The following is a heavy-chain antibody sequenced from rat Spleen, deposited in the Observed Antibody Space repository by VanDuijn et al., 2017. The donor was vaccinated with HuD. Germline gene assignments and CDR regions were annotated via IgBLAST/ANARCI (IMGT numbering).Heavy chain of an antibody. D-gene: IGHD1-11*01. CDR1: GFTFNNYW. V-gene: IGHV5-31*01. CDR3: TRDERLRYGGYSRAYYFDY. Sequence: EVQLVESGGGLVQPGRSLKLSCVASGFTFNNYWMTWIRQAPGKGLEWVASITNTGGSTYYPDSVKGRFTISEGNAKSTLYLQRNSVRSEDTATYYCTRDERLRYGGYSRAYYFDYWGQGVMVTVSS. CDR2: ITNTGGST. J-gene: IGHJ2*01.